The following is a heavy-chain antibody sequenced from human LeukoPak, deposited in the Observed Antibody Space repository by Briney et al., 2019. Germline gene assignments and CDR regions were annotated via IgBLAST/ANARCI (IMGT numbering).Heavy chain of an antibody. CDR1: GFTFRNHW. V-gene: IGHV3-7*01. D-gene: IGHD5-24*01. J-gene: IGHJ3*02. Sequence: GGSLRLSCVGSGFTFRNHWVNWVRQSPRKGLEWVANIKPDGIDKYYVDSARGRFTVSRDNAKNSAFLQMNGLRAEDTAIYYCATISAQTFDIWGQGTLVSVS. CDR2: IKPDGIDK. CDR3: ATISAQTFDI.